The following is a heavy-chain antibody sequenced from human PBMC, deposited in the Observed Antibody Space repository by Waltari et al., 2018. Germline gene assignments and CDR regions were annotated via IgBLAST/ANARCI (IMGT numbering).Heavy chain of an antibody. V-gene: IGHV4-39*01. D-gene: IGHD3-3*01. CDR2: IYSSGNT. J-gene: IGHJ4*02. CDR3: ARLVVPAFWSDYYYFDY. CDR1: GGSISSSSYY. Sequence: QLRLQESGPGLVKPSETLSRTCTVSGGSISSSSYYWGRIRQPPGKGLEWIGRIYSSGNTYDSPALKSRGTISVDTAKNQFSLKLSTVTAADTAVYYCARLVVPAFWSDYYYFDYWGQGTLVTVSS.